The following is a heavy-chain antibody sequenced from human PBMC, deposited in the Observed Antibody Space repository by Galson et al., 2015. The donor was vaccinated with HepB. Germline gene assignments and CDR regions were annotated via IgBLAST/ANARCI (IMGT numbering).Heavy chain of an antibody. J-gene: IGHJ5*02. CDR1: GFTFSRYG. CDR2: IWYDGSNK. V-gene: IGHV3-33*01. D-gene: IGHD2-2*01. Sequence: SLRLSCAASGFTFSRYGMHWVRQAPGKGLEWVAVIWYDGSNKYYADSVKGRFTISRDNSKNTLYLQMNSLRAEDTAVYYCARGWCGSTSCYYNWFDPWGQGTLVTVSS. CDR3: ARGWCGSTSCYYNWFDP.